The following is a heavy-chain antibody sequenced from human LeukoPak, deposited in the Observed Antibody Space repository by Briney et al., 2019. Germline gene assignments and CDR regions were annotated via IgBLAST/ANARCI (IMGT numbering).Heavy chain of an antibody. J-gene: IGHJ3*02. V-gene: IGHV4-39*07. Sequence: SETLSLTCTVSGGSISSSSYYWGWIRQPPGKGLEWIGSIYYSGSTYYNPSLKSRVTISVDTSKNQFSLKLSSVTAADTAVYYCARKSIMITFGGVIVIPAAFDIWGQGTMVTVSS. D-gene: IGHD3-16*02. CDR3: ARKSIMITFGGVIVIPAAFDI. CDR2: IYYSGST. CDR1: GGSISSSSYY.